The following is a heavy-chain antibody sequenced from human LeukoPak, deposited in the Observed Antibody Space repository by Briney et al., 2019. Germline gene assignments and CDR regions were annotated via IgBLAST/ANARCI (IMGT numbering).Heavy chain of an antibody. CDR1: GYSISSGYY. V-gene: IGHV4-38-2*01. CDR2: IYHSGST. CDR3: ARHGEDIVVVPAAIMYGWFDP. J-gene: IGHJ5*02. D-gene: IGHD2-2*02. Sequence: SETLSLTCAVSGYSISSGYYWGWIRQPPGKGLEWIGSIYHSGSTYYNPSLESRVTISVDTSKNQFSLKLSSVTAADTAVYYCARHGEDIVVVPAAIMYGWFDPWGQGTLVTVSS.